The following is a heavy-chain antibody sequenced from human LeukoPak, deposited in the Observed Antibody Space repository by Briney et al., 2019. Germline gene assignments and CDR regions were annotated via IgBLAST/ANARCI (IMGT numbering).Heavy chain of an antibody. J-gene: IGHJ4*02. Sequence: GGSLRRSCAASGFTFSSYGMHWVRQAPGKGLEWVAVIWYDGSNKYYADSVKGRFTISRDNSKNTLYLQMNSLRAEDTAVYYCARGDYYGSRGDYWGQGTLVTVSS. CDR2: IWYDGSNK. D-gene: IGHD3-10*01. V-gene: IGHV3-33*01. CDR3: ARGDYYGSRGDY. CDR1: GFTFSSYG.